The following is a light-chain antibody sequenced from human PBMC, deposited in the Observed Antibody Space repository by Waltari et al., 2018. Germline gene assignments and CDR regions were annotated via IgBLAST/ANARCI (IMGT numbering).Light chain of an antibody. CDR3: HHYYIPPLT. J-gene: IGKJ5*01. CDR2: WAS. V-gene: IGKV4-1*01. CDR1: QSLFPTSNSKTY. Sequence: DIVMTQSPDFLAVSLGERATINRKSSQSLFPTSNSKTYISWYQQKPGQPPKLLIYWASTRGSGVPDRFSGSGSGTDFTLTISSLQAEDVAVYYCHHYYIPPLTFGQGTRLEIK.